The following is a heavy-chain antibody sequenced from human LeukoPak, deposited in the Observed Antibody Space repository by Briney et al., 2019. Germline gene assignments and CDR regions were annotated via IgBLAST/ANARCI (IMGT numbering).Heavy chain of an antibody. V-gene: IGHV3-30*02. CDR2: IWYGGSNK. CDR1: GFTFSSYG. Sequence: PGGSLRLSCAASGFTFSSYGMHWVRQAPGKGLEWVAVIWYGGSNKYYADSVKGRFTISRDNSKNTLYLQMNSLRAEDTAVYYCAKDSMYSSSSDYYYMDVWGKGTTVTVSS. D-gene: IGHD6-6*01. CDR3: AKDSMYSSSSDYYYMDV. J-gene: IGHJ6*03.